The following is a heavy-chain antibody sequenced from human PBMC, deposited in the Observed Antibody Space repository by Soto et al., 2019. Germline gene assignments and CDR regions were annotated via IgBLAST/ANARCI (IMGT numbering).Heavy chain of an antibody. J-gene: IGHJ6*02. Sequence: GASVKVSCKASGYTFSRYGISWVRQAPGQGLEWMGWISGYNGDTNYAQKFQGRVTMTIDTSTTTAYMELRGLTSDDTAIYYCAKNGQPDYYYYGLDVWGLGTTVTVSS. CDR1: GYTFSRYG. CDR2: ISGYNGDT. V-gene: IGHV1-18*01. D-gene: IGHD2-8*01. CDR3: AKNGQPDYYYYGLDV.